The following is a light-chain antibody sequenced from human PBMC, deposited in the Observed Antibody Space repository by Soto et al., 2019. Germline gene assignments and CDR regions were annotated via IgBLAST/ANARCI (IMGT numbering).Light chain of an antibody. CDR2: GAS. Sequence: LGLTQYTGTLSLSPGERATVSCRASQTISRNYLVWYQKKPGQPPRLLIYGASTRATGIPARFSGSGSGTEFTLTISSLQSEDFAVYYCQQYNIWPITFCQGTLLAIK. CDR1: QTISRN. J-gene: IGKJ5*01. V-gene: IGKV3-15*01. CDR3: QQYNIWPIT.